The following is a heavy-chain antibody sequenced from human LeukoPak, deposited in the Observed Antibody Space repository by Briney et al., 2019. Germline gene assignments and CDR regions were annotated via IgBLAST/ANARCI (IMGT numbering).Heavy chain of an antibody. J-gene: IGHJ4*02. Sequence: PSETLSLTCIVSGDSFNNSAYYWGWVRQPPGEGLQWIGAIYYTGSGNTYYSSSFEGRITLSVDTSKNQFSLRLSAVTAADTAVYYCARAPGYCSGGSCYSEHPDYWGQGTLVTVSS. D-gene: IGHD2-15*01. CDR1: GDSFNNSAYY. CDR2: IYYTGSGNT. V-gene: IGHV4-39*07. CDR3: ARAPGYCSGGSCYSEHPDY.